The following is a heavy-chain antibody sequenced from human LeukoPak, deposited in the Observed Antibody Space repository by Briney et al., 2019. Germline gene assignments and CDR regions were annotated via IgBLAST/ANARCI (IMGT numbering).Heavy chain of an antibody. CDR3: ARERGPYYDFWSGYYGWFDT. V-gene: IGHV4-4*07. J-gene: IGHJ5*02. Sequence: PSETLSLTCTVSGGSISSYYWSWIRQPAGKGLEWIGRVYSSGSTNYNPSFMSRVTISIDTSKNQFSLSLSSVTAADTAVYYCARERGPYYDFWSGYYGWFDTWGQGALVTVSS. CDR1: GGSISSYY. CDR2: VYSSGST. D-gene: IGHD3-3*01.